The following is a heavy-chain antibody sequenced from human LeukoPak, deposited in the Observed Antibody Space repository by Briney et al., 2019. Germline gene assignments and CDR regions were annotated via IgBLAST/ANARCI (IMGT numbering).Heavy chain of an antibody. Sequence: VSVKVFCKASGYTFTSYGISWVRQAPGQGLEWMGWISAYNGNTNYAQKLQGRVTMTTDTSTSTAYMELRSLRSDDTAVYYCARVKYSYGPYNWFDPWGQGTLVTVSS. V-gene: IGHV1-18*01. CDR3: ARVKYSYGPYNWFDP. CDR2: ISAYNGNT. J-gene: IGHJ5*02. CDR1: GYTFTSYG. D-gene: IGHD5-18*01.